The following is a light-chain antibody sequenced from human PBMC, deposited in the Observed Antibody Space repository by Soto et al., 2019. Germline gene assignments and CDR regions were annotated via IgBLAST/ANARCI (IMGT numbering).Light chain of an antibody. CDR1: QSVSSSF. J-gene: IGKJ1*01. Sequence: EIVLTQSPGTLSLSPGERATLSCRASQSVSSSFLAWYLQKPGQAPSLLIYGASSRATAIPDRFGGSGSGTDFTLTISRLEPEDFAVYYCHQYGSSPRTFGQGTKVEIK. CDR2: GAS. CDR3: HQYGSSPRT. V-gene: IGKV3-20*01.